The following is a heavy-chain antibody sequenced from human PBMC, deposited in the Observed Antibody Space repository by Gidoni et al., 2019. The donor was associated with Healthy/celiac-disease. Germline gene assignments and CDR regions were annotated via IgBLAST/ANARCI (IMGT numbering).Heavy chain of an antibody. CDR2: INHSGST. Sequence: QVQLQQWGAGLLKPSETLSLTCAVYGGSFSGYYWSWIRQPPGKGLEWIGEINHSGSTNYNPSLKSRVPISVDTSKNQFSLKLSSVTAADTAVYYCARANWFDPWGQGTLVTVSS. V-gene: IGHV4-34*01. CDR1: GGSFSGYY. CDR3: ARANWFDP. J-gene: IGHJ5*02.